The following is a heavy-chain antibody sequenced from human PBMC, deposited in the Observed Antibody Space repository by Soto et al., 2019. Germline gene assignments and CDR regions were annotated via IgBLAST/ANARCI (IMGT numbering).Heavy chain of an antibody. CDR3: ARDGYSSSWYNWFDP. Sequence: SETLSLTCTVSGGSISSYYWSWIRHPPGKGLEWIGYIYYSGSTNYNPSLKSRVTISVDTSKNQFSLKLSSVTAADTAVYYCARDGYSSSWYNWFDPWGQGTLVTVS. D-gene: IGHD6-13*01. J-gene: IGHJ5*02. CDR1: GGSISSYY. CDR2: IYYSGST. V-gene: IGHV4-59*01.